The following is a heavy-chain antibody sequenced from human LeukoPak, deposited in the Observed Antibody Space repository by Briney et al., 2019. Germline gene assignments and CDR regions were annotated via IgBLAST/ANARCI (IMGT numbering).Heavy chain of an antibody. CDR3: AAGGGWDPSFGVVTHIDA. D-gene: IGHD3-3*01. CDR1: GFTFSGYW. J-gene: IGHJ6*03. CDR2: IDNDGHGI. Sequence: GGSLRLSCVTSGFTFSGYWMHWVRQGPEKGLELVSRIDNDGHGIIYADSVKGRFTTSRDNVKNTLYLQMNSLGAEETAVYYCAAGGGWDPSFGVVTHIDAWGKGTTVVVS. V-gene: IGHV3-74*01.